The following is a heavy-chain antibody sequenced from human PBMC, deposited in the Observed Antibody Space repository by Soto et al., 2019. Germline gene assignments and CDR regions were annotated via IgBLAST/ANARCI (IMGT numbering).Heavy chain of an antibody. CDR1: GFSFRNYG. D-gene: IGHD2-15*01. J-gene: IGHJ4*02. CDR3: AKDHGGGNFFLYFDL. V-gene: IGHV3-30*18. Sequence: LRLSCAASGFSFRNYGMHWVRQAPGKGLEWVAVISYEGSRISYAASVKGRFTISRDNSKNAVFLQMNRLTPDDTAVYSCAKDHGGGNFFLYFDLWGQGALVTVSS. CDR2: ISYEGSRI.